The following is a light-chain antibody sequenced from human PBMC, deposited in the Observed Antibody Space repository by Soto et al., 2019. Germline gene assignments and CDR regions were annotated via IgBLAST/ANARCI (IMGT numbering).Light chain of an antibody. CDR1: QTVRSSF. Sequence: DIELTQSPGTLSLSPGERVTLSCRASQTVRSSFVAWYQQKPGQSPRLLIYGASPRATGIPDRFSGSGSGTDFTLAISSLEPEDLAVYYCHHYGRSSWTFGQGTKVEIK. V-gene: IGKV3-20*01. J-gene: IGKJ1*01. CDR3: HHYGRSSWT. CDR2: GAS.